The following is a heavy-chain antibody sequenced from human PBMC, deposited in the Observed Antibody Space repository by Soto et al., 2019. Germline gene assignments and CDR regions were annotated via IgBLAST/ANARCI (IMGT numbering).Heavy chain of an antibody. Sequence: GGSLRLSCAASGFTFSSYSMNWVRQAPGKGLEWVSSISSSSSYIYYADSVKGRFTISRDNAKNSLYLQMNSLRAEDTAVYYCARGCSSTSCPERYYYYYMDVWGKGTTVTVSS. CDR3: ARGCSSTSCPERYYYYYMDV. CDR1: GFTFSSYS. D-gene: IGHD2-2*01. CDR2: ISSSSSYI. V-gene: IGHV3-21*01. J-gene: IGHJ6*03.